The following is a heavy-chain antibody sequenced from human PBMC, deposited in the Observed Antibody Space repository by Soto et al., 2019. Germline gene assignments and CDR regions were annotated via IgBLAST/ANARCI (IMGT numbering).Heavy chain of an antibody. J-gene: IGHJ4*02. CDR1: GGSISSSNW. CDR2: IYHSGST. Sequence: SETLSLTCAVSGGSISSSNWWSWVRQPPGKGLEWIGEIYHSGSTNYNPSLKSRVTISVDKSKNQFSLKLSSVTAADTAVYYCARGISYTLGKYYFDYWGQGTLVTVSS. V-gene: IGHV4-4*02. D-gene: IGHD3-10*01. CDR3: ARGISYTLGKYYFDY.